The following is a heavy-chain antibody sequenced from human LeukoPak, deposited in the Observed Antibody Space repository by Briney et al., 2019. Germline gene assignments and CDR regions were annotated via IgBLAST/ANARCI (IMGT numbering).Heavy chain of an antibody. CDR2: INTNTGNP. Sequence: ASVKVSCKASGYTFTSYSMNWVRQAPGQGLEWMGWINTNTGNPTYAQAFTGRFVFSLDTSISTAYLQISSLKAEDTAIYCCARAVVTAIDYWGQGTLVTVSS. V-gene: IGHV7-4-1*02. J-gene: IGHJ4*02. D-gene: IGHD2-21*02. CDR1: GYTFTSYS. CDR3: ARAVVTAIDY.